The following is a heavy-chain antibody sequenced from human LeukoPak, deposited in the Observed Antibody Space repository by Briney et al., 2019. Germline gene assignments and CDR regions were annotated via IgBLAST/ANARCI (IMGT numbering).Heavy chain of an antibody. V-gene: IGHV3-30*01. J-gene: IGHJ4*02. CDR1: GFTFSSYA. D-gene: IGHD1-1*01. Sequence: GRSLRLSCAASGFTFSSYAMHWVRQAPGKGLEWVAVISYDGSNKYYADSVKGRFTISRDNSKNTLYLQMNSLRAEDTAVYYCARDYWNQGIDYLGQGTLVTVSS. CDR3: ARDYWNQGIDY. CDR2: ISYDGSNK.